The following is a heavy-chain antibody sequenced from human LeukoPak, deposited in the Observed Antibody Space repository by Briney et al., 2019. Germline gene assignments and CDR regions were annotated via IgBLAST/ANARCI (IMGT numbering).Heavy chain of an antibody. D-gene: IGHD2-2*02. Sequence: AGGSLRLSCAASGLTVSSTYMNWVRQAPGKGLEWVSVIYSGGSTYYADSVKGRFTISRDTSKNTLYLQMNSLRPEDTAVYYCARGGSSTSCYTRCYYYMDVWGKGTTVTVSS. CDR2: IYSGGST. J-gene: IGHJ6*03. V-gene: IGHV3-53*01. CDR3: ARGGSSTSCYTRCYYYMDV. CDR1: GLTVSSTY.